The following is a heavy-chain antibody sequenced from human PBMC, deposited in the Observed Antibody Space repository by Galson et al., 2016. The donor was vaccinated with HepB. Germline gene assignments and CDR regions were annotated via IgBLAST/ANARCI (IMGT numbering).Heavy chain of an antibody. J-gene: IGHJ4*02. CDR1: GFTISAYW. Sequence: SLRLSCAASGFTISAYWMSWVRQAPGKGLEWVSGISGTDGRTLYADSVKGRFTISRDNSKNTLYLQMNSLRADDTAVYYCAKESGLWNVKTDFDYWGQGTVVTVSS. V-gene: IGHV3-23*01. CDR3: AKESGLWNVKTDFDY. D-gene: IGHD1-1*01. CDR2: ISGTDGRT.